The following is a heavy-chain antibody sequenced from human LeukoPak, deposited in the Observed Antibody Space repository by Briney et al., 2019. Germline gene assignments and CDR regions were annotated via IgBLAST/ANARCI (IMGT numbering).Heavy chain of an antibody. CDR2: INPNSGGT. CDR1: GYTFTGYY. V-gene: IGHV1-2*02. CDR3: ARALGTMVRGVILY. J-gene: IGHJ4*02. D-gene: IGHD3-10*01. Sequence: ASVKVSCKASGYTFTGYYMHWVRQAPGQGPEWMGWINPNSGGTNYAQKFQGRVTMTRDTSISTAYMELSRLRSDDTAVYYCARALGTMVRGVILYWGQGTLVTVSS.